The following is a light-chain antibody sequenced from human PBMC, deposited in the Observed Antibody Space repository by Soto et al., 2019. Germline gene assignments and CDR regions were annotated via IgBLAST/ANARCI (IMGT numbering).Light chain of an antibody. CDR3: SSYTSSSTLV. V-gene: IGLV2-14*01. CDR2: AVS. CDR1: SSDVGGYNY. J-gene: IGLJ2*01. Sequence: QSVLTQPASVSGSPGQSITISCTGTSSDVGGYNYVSWYQQHPGKAPKLMIYAVSNRPSGVSNRFSGSKSGNTASLTISGLQAEDEDDDYCSSYTSSSTLVFGGGTKLTVL.